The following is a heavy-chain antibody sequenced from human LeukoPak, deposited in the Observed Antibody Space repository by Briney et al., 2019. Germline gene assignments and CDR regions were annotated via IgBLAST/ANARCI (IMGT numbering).Heavy chain of an antibody. V-gene: IGHV5-51*01. CDR3: ARFTIFGAYYMDV. CDR2: IYPGDSDT. CDR1: GYSLTSYW. D-gene: IGHD3-3*01. J-gene: IGHJ6*03. Sequence: GESLKISCKGSGYSLTSYWIGWVRQMPGKGLEWMGIIYPGDSDTRYSPSFQGQVTISADKSISTAYLQWSSLKASDTAMYYCARFTIFGAYYMDVWGKGTTVTVSS.